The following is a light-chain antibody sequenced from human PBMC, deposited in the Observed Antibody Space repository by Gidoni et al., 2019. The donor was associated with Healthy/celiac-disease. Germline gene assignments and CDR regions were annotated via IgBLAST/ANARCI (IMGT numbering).Light chain of an antibody. CDR1: SNIGAGYD. Sequence: QSVLPQPPSVSGAPGQRVTTIPSSNIGAGYDVHWYQQLPGTAPKLLIYGNSNRPSGVPDRFSGSKSGTSASLAITGLQAEDEADYYCQSYDSSLSGPYVFGTGTKVTVL. CDR3: QSYDSSLSGPYV. CDR2: GNS. J-gene: IGLJ1*01. V-gene: IGLV1-40*01.